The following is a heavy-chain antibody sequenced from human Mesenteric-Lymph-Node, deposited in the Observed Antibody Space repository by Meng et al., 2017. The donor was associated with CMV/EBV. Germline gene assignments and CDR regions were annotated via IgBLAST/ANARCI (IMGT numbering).Heavy chain of an antibody. V-gene: IGHV3-21*01. CDR3: ARDRLGYCSSTSCPLGY. D-gene: IGHD2-2*01. CDR1: GFTFINYS. J-gene: IGHJ4*02. Sequence: GESLKISCAASGFTFINYSMSWVRQAPGKGLEWVSSISSSSTYIYYADSVKGRFTISRDNAKNSLYLQMNSLRAEDTAVYYCARDRLGYCSSTSCPLGYWGQGTLVTVSS. CDR2: ISSSSTYI.